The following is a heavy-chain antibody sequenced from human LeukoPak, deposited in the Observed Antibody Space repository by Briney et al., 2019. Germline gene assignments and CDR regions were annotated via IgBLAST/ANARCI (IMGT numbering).Heavy chain of an antibody. CDR3: ARHHDGGPKLRLDF. CDR1: GGSISSYY. Sequence: SETLSLTCTVSGGSISSYYWSWIRQSPGKGLEWIGFFHYSGSTNYNPSLNSRVTTSIDTSMNQLSLTLVSVTAADTAVYFCARHHDGGPKLRLDFWGLGVLVTVSS. V-gene: IGHV4-59*08. CDR2: FHYSGST. D-gene: IGHD2-15*01. J-gene: IGHJ4*02.